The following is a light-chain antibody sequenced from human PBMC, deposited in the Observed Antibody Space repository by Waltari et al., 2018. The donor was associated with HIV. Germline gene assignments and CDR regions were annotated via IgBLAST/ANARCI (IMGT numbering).Light chain of an antibody. Sequence: SYELTQPPSVSVSPGQTARITCSGDALPEKYACWYQQRPGQAPVLVIYRDSERPSGIPERFSGSSSGTTVTLTISGVQAEDEADYYCQSADSSGTYVFGNGTKVTVL. CDR3: QSADSSGTYV. J-gene: IGLJ1*01. V-gene: IGLV3-25*03. CDR2: RDS. CDR1: ALPEKY.